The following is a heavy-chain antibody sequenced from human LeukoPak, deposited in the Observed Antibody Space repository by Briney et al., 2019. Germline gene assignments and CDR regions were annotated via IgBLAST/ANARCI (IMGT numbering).Heavy chain of an antibody. CDR3: ARGKYYYDSSAQVDY. D-gene: IGHD3-22*01. CDR2: ISSSGSTI. J-gene: IGHJ4*02. Sequence: LSLTCAVYGASLSDFYWSWIRQAPGKGLEWVSYISSSGSTIYYADSVKGRFTISRDNAKNSLYLQMNSLRAEDTAVYYCARGKYYYDSSAQVDYWGQGTLVTVSS. CDR1: GASLSDFY. V-gene: IGHV3-11*01.